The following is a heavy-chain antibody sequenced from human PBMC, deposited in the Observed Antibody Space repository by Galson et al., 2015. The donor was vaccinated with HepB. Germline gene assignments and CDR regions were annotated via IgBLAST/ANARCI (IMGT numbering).Heavy chain of an antibody. V-gene: IGHV3-33*01. CDR3: WMIGTDFDY. CDR2: VWYDGTKQ. J-gene: IGHJ4*02. D-gene: IGHD2-21*01. Sequence: SLRLSCAASGFVFSRHGMHWARQAPGKGLEWVAVVWYDGTKQYYSESVEGRFTISRDNSKNMVYLQMNSLRVEDTAVYYWWMIGTDFDYWGQGTLVTVSS. CDR1: GFVFSRHG.